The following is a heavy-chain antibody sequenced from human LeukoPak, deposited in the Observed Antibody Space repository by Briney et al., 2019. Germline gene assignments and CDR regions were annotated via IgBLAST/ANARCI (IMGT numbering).Heavy chain of an antibody. CDR1: GGSISSGGYY. CDR2: IYYSGST. D-gene: IGHD3-22*01. V-gene: IGHV4-31*03. Sequence: PSETLSLTCTVSGGSISSGGYYWSWIRQHPGKGLEWIGYIYYSGSTYYNPSLKSRVTISVDTSKNQFSLKRSSVTAADTVVYYCAREMVRSKHYYDSSGYSDWGQGTLVTVSS. CDR3: AREMVRSKHYYDSSGYSD. J-gene: IGHJ4*02.